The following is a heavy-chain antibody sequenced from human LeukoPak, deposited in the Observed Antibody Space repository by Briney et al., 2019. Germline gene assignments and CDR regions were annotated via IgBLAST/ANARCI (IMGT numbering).Heavy chain of an antibody. D-gene: IGHD3-16*01. CDR3: ARVGDFSVAAFDI. Sequence: GGSLRLSCAAFGFTFDDYAMHWVRQAPGKGLEFVSAISSNGGSTFYANSVKGRFTISRDTSKNTLYLQMGSLRAEDMAVYYCARVGDFSVAAFDIWGQGTMVTVSS. V-gene: IGHV3-64*01. CDR1: GFTFDDYA. J-gene: IGHJ3*02. CDR2: ISSNGGST.